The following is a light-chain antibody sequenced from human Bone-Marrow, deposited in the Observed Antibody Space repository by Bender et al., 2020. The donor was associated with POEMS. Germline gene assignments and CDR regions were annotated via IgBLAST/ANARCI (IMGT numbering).Light chain of an antibody. CDR2: DVS. CDR3: TSYSSSSIAYV. CDR1: SSDVGGYNY. J-gene: IGLJ1*01. Sequence: QSALTQPRSVSGSPGQSVTISCTGTSSDVGGYNYVSWYQQHPGKAPKLMIYDVSTRPSGVPDRFSGSKSGNTASLTISGLQAEDEADYYCTSYSSSSIAYVFGTGTKVTVL. V-gene: IGLV2-11*01.